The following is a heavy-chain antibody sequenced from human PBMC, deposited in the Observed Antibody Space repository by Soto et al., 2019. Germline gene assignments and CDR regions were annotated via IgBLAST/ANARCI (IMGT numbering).Heavy chain of an antibody. CDR1: GYSFTTFG. CDR3: ALLSAVNDLDHFDY. V-gene: IGHV1-18*01. Sequence: ASVKVSCKTSGYSFTTFGVSWVRQAPGQGLQWMGWISPNSGSTKYAENFQVRVTMTTDTSTTTAYMELRSLRSDDTAVYYCALLSAVNDLDHFDYWGPGTLVTVSS. D-gene: IGHD1-1*01. J-gene: IGHJ4*02. CDR2: ISPNSGST.